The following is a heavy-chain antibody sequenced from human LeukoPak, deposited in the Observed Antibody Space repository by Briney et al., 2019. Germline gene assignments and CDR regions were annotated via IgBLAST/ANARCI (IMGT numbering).Heavy chain of an antibody. V-gene: IGHV3-23*01. D-gene: IGHD3-22*01. Sequence: GGTLRLSCAASGFTFSSYGMSWVRQAPGKGLEWVSAISGSGGSTYYADSVKGRFTISRDNSKNTLNLQMNSLRAEDTAVYYCARDLGQYYDTSDNWFDPWGQGTLVTVSS. J-gene: IGHJ5*02. CDR1: GFTFSSYG. CDR2: ISGSGGST. CDR3: ARDLGQYYDTSDNWFDP.